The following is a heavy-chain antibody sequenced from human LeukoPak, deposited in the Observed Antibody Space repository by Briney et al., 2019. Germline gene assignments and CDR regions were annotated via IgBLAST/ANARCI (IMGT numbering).Heavy chain of an antibody. V-gene: IGHV4-59*01. D-gene: IGHD3-22*01. CDR3: ARVTGYMIEDYFDY. CDR1: GGSFSGYY. J-gene: IGHJ4*02. CDR2: IYYSGST. Sequence: PSETLSLTCAVYGGSFSGYYWSWLRQPPGKGLEWIGYIYYSGSTNYNPSLKSRVTISVDTSKNQFSLRLSSVTAADTAVYYCARVTGYMIEDYFDYWGQGTLVTVSS.